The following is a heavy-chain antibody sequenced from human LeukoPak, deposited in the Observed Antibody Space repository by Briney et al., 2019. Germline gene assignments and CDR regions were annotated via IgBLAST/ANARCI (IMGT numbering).Heavy chain of an antibody. V-gene: IGHV1-69*01. Sequence: ASVKVSCKASGGTFSSYAISWVRQAPGQGLEWMGGIIPIFGTANYAQKFQGRVTITADESTSTAYMELSSLRSDDTAVYYCARDQGPYYYDSSGSGFDPWGQGTLVTVSS. CDR3: ARDQGPYYYDSSGSGFDP. D-gene: IGHD3-22*01. CDR2: IIPIFGTA. CDR1: GGTFSSYA. J-gene: IGHJ5*02.